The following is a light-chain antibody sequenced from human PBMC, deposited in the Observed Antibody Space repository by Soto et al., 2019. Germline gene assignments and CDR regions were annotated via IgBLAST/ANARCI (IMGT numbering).Light chain of an antibody. CDR3: QQYATAPLT. Sequence: EIVLTQSPGTLSLSPGEGATLSCRASQSVPKNYLGWYKQKTGQAPRLLIYDVSNMATDVPDRFSGSGSETDFTLTISGLEPEDFSVYYCQQYATAPLTFGGGTKLEI. CDR2: DVS. J-gene: IGKJ4*01. CDR1: QSVPKNY. V-gene: IGKV3-20*01.